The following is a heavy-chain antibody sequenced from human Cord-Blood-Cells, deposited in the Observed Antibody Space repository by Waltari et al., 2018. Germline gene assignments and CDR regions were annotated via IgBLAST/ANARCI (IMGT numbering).Heavy chain of an antibody. V-gene: IGHV3-30*18. D-gene: IGHD6-13*01. CDR1: GFTFSSFG. J-gene: IGHJ3*02. Sequence: QVQLVESGGGVVQPGRSLRLSCTASGFTFSSFGMHWVRQAPGKGLEWVAVISYDGSNKYYADSVKGRFTISRDNSKNTLYLQMNSLRAEDTAVYYCAKDVSSSFTFDIWGQGTMVTVSS. CDR3: AKDVSSSFTFDI. CDR2: ISYDGSNK.